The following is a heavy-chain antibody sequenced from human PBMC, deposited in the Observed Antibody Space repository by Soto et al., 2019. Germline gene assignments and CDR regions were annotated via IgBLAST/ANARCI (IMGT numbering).Heavy chain of an antibody. CDR2: ISGSGSDT. D-gene: IGHD3-10*01. V-gene: IGHV3-23*01. CDR1: GFTFHTNA. J-gene: IGHJ3*01. Sequence: VPLLESGGDLVQPGGSLRLSCGASGFTFHTNAMSWVRQAPGRGPEWVSGISGSGSDTYYADSVRGRFTISRDNSENTLYHQMNSLRAEDTAVDYCARVRRSFYLRDAFDFWGQGALVTVSS. CDR3: ARVRRSFYLRDAFDF.